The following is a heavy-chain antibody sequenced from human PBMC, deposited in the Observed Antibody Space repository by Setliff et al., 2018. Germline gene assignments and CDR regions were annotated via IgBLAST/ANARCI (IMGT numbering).Heavy chain of an antibody. CDR2: IYTSGGT. J-gene: IGHJ4*02. V-gene: IGHV4-61*09. CDR3: ARDLGYSYGGFDY. Sequence: SETLSLTCTVSGGSISSGSYYWSWIRQPAGKGLEWIGHIYTSGGTNYNPSLKSRVTISVDTSKNQFSLKLSSVTAADTAVYYCARDLGYSYGGFDYWGQGTLVTVSS. D-gene: IGHD5-18*01. CDR1: GGSISSGSYY.